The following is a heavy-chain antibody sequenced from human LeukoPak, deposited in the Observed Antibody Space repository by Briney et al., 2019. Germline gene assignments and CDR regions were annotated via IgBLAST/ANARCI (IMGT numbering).Heavy chain of an antibody. CDR2: MNPNSGNT. J-gene: IGHJ6*03. CDR3: ARGRGSGSYYYYYYMDV. CDR1: GYTFTSYD. V-gene: IGHV1-8*01. Sequence: GASVKVSCKASGYTFTSYDINWVRQATGQGLEWMGWMNPNSGNTGYAQKFQGRVTMTRNTSISTAYMELSSLRSEDTAVYYCARGRGSGSYYYYYYMDVWGKGTTVTISS. D-gene: IGHD3-10*01.